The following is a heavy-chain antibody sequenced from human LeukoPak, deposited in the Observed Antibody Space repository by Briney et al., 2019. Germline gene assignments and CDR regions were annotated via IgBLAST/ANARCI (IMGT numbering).Heavy chain of an antibody. Sequence: PSETLSLTCTVSGGSISGYYWSWIRQPPGKGLEWIGYIYYSGMTNYNPSLKSRVTISLDTSKNQFSLKLSSVTAADTAVYYCASADYDDYYIDFWGKGTLVTVSS. CDR2: IYYSGMT. J-gene: IGHJ4*02. CDR1: GGSISGYY. D-gene: IGHD4-17*01. CDR3: ASADYDDYYIDF. V-gene: IGHV4-59*01.